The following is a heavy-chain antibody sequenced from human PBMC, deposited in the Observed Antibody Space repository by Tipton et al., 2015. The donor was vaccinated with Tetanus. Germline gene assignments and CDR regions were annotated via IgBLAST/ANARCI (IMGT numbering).Heavy chain of an antibody. J-gene: IGHJ4*02. V-gene: IGHV3-53*01. CDR3: ARDYPDFDY. D-gene: IGHD3-16*02. CDR2: TYGDGST. Sequence: GSLRLSCAASGFSVSRKYMTWVRQAPGKGLEWVSFTYGDGSTYYADSVKGRFTISRDNSKNTLYLQMSNLRAEDTAVYYCARDYPDFDYWGQGTLVTVSS. CDR1: GFSVSRKY.